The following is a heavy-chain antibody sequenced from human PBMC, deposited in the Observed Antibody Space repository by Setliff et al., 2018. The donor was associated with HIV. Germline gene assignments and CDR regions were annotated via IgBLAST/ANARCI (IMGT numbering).Heavy chain of an antibody. CDR2: INLVTTKT. CDR1: GYTFTQSHD. CDR3: VNGGSVGRFDY. V-gene: IGHV1-3*01. Sequence: GASVKVSCKTSGYTFTQSHDLHWVRQVPGQGPEWMGWINLVTTKTAYLQKFQGRVIITRDTSATTAYMEMSSLKSEDTAVYYCVNGGSVGRFDYWGQGTLVTVSS. D-gene: IGHD3-16*01. J-gene: IGHJ4*02.